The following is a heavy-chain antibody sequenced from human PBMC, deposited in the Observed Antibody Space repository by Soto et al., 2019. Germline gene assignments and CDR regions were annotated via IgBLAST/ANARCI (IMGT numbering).Heavy chain of an antibody. D-gene: IGHD3-3*01. CDR1: GYTFTSYA. Sequence: QVQLVQSGAEVKKPGASVKVSCKASGYTFTSYAMHWVRQAPGQRLEWMGCINAGNGNTKYSQKFQGRVTITRDTSASTAYMELSSLRSEDTAVYYCARGAGRSGPTTYFDYWGQGTLVTVSS. CDR3: ARGAGRSGPTTYFDY. V-gene: IGHV1-3*01. J-gene: IGHJ4*02. CDR2: INAGNGNT.